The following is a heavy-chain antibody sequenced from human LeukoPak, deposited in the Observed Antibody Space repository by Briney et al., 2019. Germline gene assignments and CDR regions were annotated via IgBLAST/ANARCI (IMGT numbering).Heavy chain of an antibody. Sequence: PSETLSLTCTVSGGSISSYYWSWIRQPPGKGLEWIGYIYYSGSTNYNPSLKSRVTISVDTSKNQFSLKLSSVTAADTAVYYCARVHSGTYADYWGQGTLVTVSS. CDR3: ARVHSGTYADY. J-gene: IGHJ4*02. CDR1: GGSISSYY. D-gene: IGHD3-10*01. CDR2: IYYSGST. V-gene: IGHV4-59*12.